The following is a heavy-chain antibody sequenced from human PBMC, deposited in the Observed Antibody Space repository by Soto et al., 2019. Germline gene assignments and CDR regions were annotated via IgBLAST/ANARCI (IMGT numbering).Heavy chain of an antibody. J-gene: IGHJ5*02. CDR3: ASCFRYSSSWYMGWFDP. Sequence: ASVKVSCKASGYTFTSYAMHWVRQAPGQRLEWMGWINAGNGNTKYSQKFQGRVTITRDTSASTAYMELSSLRSEDTAVYYCASCFRYSSSWYMGWFDPWGQGTLVTVSS. D-gene: IGHD6-13*01. CDR2: INAGNGNT. V-gene: IGHV1-3*01. CDR1: GYTFTSYA.